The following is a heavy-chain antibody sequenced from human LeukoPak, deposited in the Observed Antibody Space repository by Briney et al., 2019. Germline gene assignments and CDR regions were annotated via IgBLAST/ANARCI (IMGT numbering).Heavy chain of an antibody. D-gene: IGHD2-2*01. CDR1: RFSFSSYE. V-gene: IGHV3-48*03. CDR3: ARVVNQLPYS. CDR2: ISSGGGTI. Sequence: GGSLRLSCAASRFSFSSYEMNWVRQAPGKGLEWVSYISSGGGTIYCADSVKGRFTISRDNAKNSLFLQMNSLRAEDTAVYYCARVVNQLPYSWGQGALVTVSS. J-gene: IGHJ4*02.